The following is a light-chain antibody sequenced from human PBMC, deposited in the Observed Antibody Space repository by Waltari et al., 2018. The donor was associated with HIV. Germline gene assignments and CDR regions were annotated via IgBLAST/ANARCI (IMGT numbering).Light chain of an antibody. CDR1: QTINRN. CDR3: QQSFSSPYT. CDR2: AAS. Sequence: IQMTQSPSSLSASVGARVTITCRASQTINRNLNWYQQKVGKAPTLLIFAASILQSGVPSRFSGSGSGTDFTLTISSLQPEDFATYYCQQSFSSPYTFGQGTKLEIK. V-gene: IGKV1-39*01. J-gene: IGKJ2*01.